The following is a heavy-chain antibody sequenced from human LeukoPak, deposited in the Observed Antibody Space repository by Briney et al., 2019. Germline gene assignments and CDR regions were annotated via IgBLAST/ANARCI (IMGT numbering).Heavy chain of an antibody. D-gene: IGHD2/OR15-2a*01. V-gene: IGHV4-59*01. CDR1: GGSISSYY. Sequence: PSETLSLTCTVSGGSISSYYWSWIRQPPGKGLEWIGYIYHSGTTNYNPSLKSRVTISADTSRNQFSLRLSSVTAADTAVYYCAQKAPFSPGYSQHWGQGTLVTVSS. CDR3: AQKAPFSPGYSQH. CDR2: IYHSGTT. J-gene: IGHJ1*01.